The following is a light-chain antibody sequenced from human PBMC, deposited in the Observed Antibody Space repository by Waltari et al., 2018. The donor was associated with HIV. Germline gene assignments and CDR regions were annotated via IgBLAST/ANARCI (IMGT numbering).Light chain of an antibody. Sequence: EMTKSTVSLVVTLGERASISCKSNRSLLKDSNKKTYLAWSQQRPGRPPKMLIYWASTRESGVPERFSGSGSGTDFTLTINGLQAEDVATYYCQHYFSTPLTFGGGTKVEIK. CDR3: QHYFSTPLT. CDR1: RSLLKDSNKKTY. CDR2: WAS. V-gene: IGKV4-1*01. J-gene: IGKJ4*01.